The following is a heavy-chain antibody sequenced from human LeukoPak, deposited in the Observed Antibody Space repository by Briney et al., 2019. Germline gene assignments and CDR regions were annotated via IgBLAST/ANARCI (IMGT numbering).Heavy chain of an antibody. J-gene: IGHJ4*02. CDR3: ASAWFGDLYSGS. D-gene: IGHD3-10*01. CDR2: ISGPGSTT. CDR1: GFTFKNYA. V-gene: IGHV3-23*01. Sequence: PGGSLRLSCAASGFTFKNYAMSWVRQAPGKGLVWVSTISGPGSTTYYADSVEGRFTISRDDSKNTLYLQMNSLRAEDTAVYYCASAWFGDLYSGSWGQGTLVTVSS.